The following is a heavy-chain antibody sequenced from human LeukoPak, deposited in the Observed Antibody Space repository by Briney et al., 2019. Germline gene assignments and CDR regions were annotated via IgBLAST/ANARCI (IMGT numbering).Heavy chain of an antibody. J-gene: IGHJ4*02. CDR1: GFTFSTYW. CDR3: VLLSLTPG. V-gene: IGHV3-74*01. D-gene: IGHD3-10*01. Sequence: GGSLRPSCAASGFTFSTYWMHWVRQVPEKGLVWVSRISSDGTNANYADSVKGRFTISRDNAKNTLYLQMNSLRAEDTAVYYCVLLSLTPGWGQGTLVTVSA. CDR2: ISSDGTNA.